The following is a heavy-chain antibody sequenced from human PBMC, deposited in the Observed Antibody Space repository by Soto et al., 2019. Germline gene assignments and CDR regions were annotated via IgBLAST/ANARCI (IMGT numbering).Heavy chain of an antibody. CDR1: SGSFSDYY. CDR2: INHSGST. CDR3: ARTSRFEY. Sequence: QVLLQQWGAGLLKPSETLSLTCAVYSGSFSDYYWSWIRQPPGKGLEWIGEINHSGSTNYNPSLKSRVTISVDTSKSQFSLKLSSVTAADTAVYYCARTSRFEYWGQGTLVTVSS. J-gene: IGHJ4*02. V-gene: IGHV4-34*01. D-gene: IGHD6-6*01.